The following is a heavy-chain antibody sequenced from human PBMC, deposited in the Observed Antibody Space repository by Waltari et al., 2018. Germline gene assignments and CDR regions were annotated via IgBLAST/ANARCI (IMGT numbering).Heavy chain of an antibody. CDR1: GFTFSSYA. Sequence: EVQLVESGGGLVQPGGSLRLSCAASGFTFSSYAISWVRQAPGKGLEWGSAISGSGGSTYYADSVKGRFTISRDNSKNTLYLQMNSLRAEDTAVYYCAKDEHIVVVPAAINYWGQGTLVTVSS. D-gene: IGHD2-2*01. CDR2: ISGSGGST. J-gene: IGHJ4*02. CDR3: AKDEHIVVVPAAINY. V-gene: IGHV3-23*04.